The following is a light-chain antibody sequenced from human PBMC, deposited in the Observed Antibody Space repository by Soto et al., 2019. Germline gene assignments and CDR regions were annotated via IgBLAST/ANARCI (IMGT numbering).Light chain of an antibody. J-gene: IGLJ2*01. CDR2: EVS. CDR3: SSYTRSSTLV. CDR1: SSEVGGYNY. V-gene: IGLV2-14*01. Sequence: QSDLTQPASVSGSPGQSITISCTGTSSEVGGYNYVSWYQQHPGKAPKLMIYEVSNRPSGVSNRFSGSKSGNTASLTISGLQAEDEADYYCSSYTRSSTLVFVGGTTLTVL.